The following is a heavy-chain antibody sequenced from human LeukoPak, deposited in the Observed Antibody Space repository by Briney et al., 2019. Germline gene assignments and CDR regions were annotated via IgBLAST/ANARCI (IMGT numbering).Heavy chain of an antibody. CDR2: IRYDGSNK. Sequence: PGGSLRLSCAASGFTFSNYGMHWVRQAPGKGLEWVAFIRYDGSNKYYADSVKGRFTISRDNSKNTLYLQMNSLRAEDTAVYYCAKRGQLFYYYYYMDVWGKGTTVTISS. J-gene: IGHJ6*03. CDR1: GFTFSNYG. D-gene: IGHD2-2*01. CDR3: AKRGQLFYYYYYMDV. V-gene: IGHV3-30*02.